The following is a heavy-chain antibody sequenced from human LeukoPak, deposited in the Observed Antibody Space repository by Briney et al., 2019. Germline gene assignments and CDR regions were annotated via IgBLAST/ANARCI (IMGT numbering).Heavy chain of an antibody. D-gene: IGHD3-10*01. CDR3: ARDNYYGAGIGFDY. Sequence: ASVKVSCKASGYTFTSYAMNWGRQAPGQGLEWMGWINTNTRNPTYAQGFTGRFVFSLDTSVSTAYLQISSLKAEDTAVYYCARDNYYGAGIGFDYWGQGTLVTVSS. J-gene: IGHJ4*02. V-gene: IGHV7-4-1*02. CDR2: INTNTRNP. CDR1: GYTFTSYA.